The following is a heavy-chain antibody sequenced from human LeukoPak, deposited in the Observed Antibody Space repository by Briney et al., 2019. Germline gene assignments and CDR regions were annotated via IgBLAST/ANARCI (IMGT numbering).Heavy chain of an antibody. CDR3: AKGSVVADIYFDS. CDR2: ITGSGDDT. J-gene: IGHJ4*02. CDR1: GFTFSSYA. V-gene: IGHV3-23*01. D-gene: IGHD2-15*01. Sequence: GGSLRLSCAASGFTFSSYAMSWVRQAPGKGLEWVSTITGSGDDTYYADSARGRFTISRDNSKNTLYLQMNTLRAEDTAVYYCAKGSVVADIYFDSWGQGTLATVSS.